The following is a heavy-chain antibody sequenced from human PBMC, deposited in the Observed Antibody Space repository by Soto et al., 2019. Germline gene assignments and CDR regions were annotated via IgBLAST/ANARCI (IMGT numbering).Heavy chain of an antibody. J-gene: IGHJ5*02. V-gene: IGHV4-30-4*01. CDR3: ARDFERSAIGP. CDR1: GGSISSGDYY. Sequence: PSETLSLTCTVSGGSISSGDYYWSWIRQPPGKGLEWIGYIYYSGSTYYNPSLKSRVTISADTSENKFSLTLKSVTAADTAVYFCARDFERSAIGPWGQGTLVTVSS. CDR2: IYYSGST. D-gene: IGHD3-9*01.